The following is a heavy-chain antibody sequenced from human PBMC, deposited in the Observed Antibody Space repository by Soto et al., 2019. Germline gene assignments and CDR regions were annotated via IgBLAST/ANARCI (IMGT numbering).Heavy chain of an antibody. J-gene: IGHJ6*02. CDR2: ISYDGSNK. V-gene: IGHV3-30*18. CDR1: RFTFSSYG. D-gene: IGHD3-3*01. Sequence: GGSLRLSCAASRFTFSSYGMHWVRQAPGKGLEWVAVISYDGSNKYYADSVKGRFTISRDNSKNTLYLQMNSLRAEDTAVYYCAKSIGITIFGVVIPTDYYYGMDVWGQGTTVTASS. CDR3: AKSIGITIFGVVIPTDYYYGMDV.